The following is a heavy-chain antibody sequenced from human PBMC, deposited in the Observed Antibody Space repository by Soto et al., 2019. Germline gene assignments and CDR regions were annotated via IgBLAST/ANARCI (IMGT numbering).Heavy chain of an antibody. V-gene: IGHV3-21*01. CDR2: ISSSSSYI. CDR3: ARAGDYDSMDFQH. D-gene: IGHD3-22*01. Sequence: PGGSLRLSCAASGFTFSSYSMNWVRQAPGKGLEWVSSISSSSSYIYYADSVKGRFTISRDNAKNSLYLQMNSLRAEDTAVYYCARAGDYDSMDFQHWGQGTPVTVSS. CDR1: GFTFSSYS. J-gene: IGHJ1*01.